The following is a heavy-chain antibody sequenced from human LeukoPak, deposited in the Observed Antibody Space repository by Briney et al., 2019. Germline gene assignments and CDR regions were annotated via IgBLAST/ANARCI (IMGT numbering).Heavy chain of an antibody. D-gene: IGHD1-1*01. CDR3: AKDSSYSPTTWFDY. CDR2: ISSSSSYI. V-gene: IGHV3-21*04. J-gene: IGHJ4*02. CDR1: GFTFSSYS. Sequence: GGSLRLSCAASGFTFSSYSMNWVRQAPGKGLEWVSSISSSSSYIYYADSVKGRFTISRDNAKNSLYLQMNSLRAEDMALYYCAKDSSYSPTTWFDYWGQGTLVTVSS.